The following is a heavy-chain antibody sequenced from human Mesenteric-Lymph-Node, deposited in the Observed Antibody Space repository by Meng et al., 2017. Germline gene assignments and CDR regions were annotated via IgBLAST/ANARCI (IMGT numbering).Heavy chain of an antibody. D-gene: IGHD6-13*01. J-gene: IGHJ4*02. CDR2: ISGYSGNT. CDR1: GYTFSNYG. CDR3: TRADIAAAGTGGY. Sequence: QVQLVQSGAEVKKPGASVKVSCKATGYTFSNYGISWVRQAPGQGLEWMGWISGYSGNTKYAQKLQGRVTMTTDTSTNTAYMELRSLRSDDTAAYYCTRADIAAAGTGGYWGQGTLVTVSS. V-gene: IGHV1-18*01.